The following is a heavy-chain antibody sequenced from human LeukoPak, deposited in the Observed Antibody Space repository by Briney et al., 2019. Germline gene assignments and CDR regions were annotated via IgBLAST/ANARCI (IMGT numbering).Heavy chain of an antibody. J-gene: IGHJ5*02. V-gene: IGHV4-34*01. CDR2: INHSGST. D-gene: IGHD2-2*01. CDR1: GGSFSGYY. CDR3: ARGVVVVPAAILGSPGDWSDP. Sequence: SETLSLTCAVYGGSFSGYYWSWIRQPPGKGLEWIGEINHSGSTNYNPSLKSRVTISVDTSKNQLSLKLSSVTAADTAVYYCARGVVVVPAAILGSPGDWSDPWGQGTLVTVSS.